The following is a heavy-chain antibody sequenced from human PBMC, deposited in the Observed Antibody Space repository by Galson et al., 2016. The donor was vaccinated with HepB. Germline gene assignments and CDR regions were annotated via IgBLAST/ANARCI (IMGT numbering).Heavy chain of an antibody. CDR1: GGSIRTGSYY. Sequence: ETLSLTCTVSGGSIRTGSYYWGWIRQPPGKGLEWIGNIYYSGSPYYNPSFNSRVTISIDTSKNQFSLKLTSVTAADTAVYFCARPRASWGLGGQNYFDDWGQGTLVTVSS. J-gene: IGHJ4*02. CDR2: IYYSGSP. V-gene: IGHV4-39*01. D-gene: IGHD7-27*01. CDR3: ARPRASWGLGGQNYFDD.